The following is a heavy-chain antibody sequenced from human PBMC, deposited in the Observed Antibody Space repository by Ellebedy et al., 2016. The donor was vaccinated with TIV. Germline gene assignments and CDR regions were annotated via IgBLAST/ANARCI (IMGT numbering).Heavy chain of an antibody. J-gene: IGHJ5*02. Sequence: GESLKISCAASGFTFSTYWMSWVRQAPGRGLEWVANIKEDGDDITYVDSVRGRFTISRDNAKNSRYLQMDSLRAEDTAVYYCARRSPYNWHYGGSHWFDPWGQGTLVTVSS. D-gene: IGHD1-7*01. V-gene: IGHV3-7*01. CDR2: IKEDGDDI. CDR1: GFTFSTYW. CDR3: ARRSPYNWHYGGSHWFDP.